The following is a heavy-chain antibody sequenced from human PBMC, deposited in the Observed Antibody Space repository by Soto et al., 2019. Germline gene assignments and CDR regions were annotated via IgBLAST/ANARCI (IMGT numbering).Heavy chain of an antibody. CDR3: ARESADTAMGNGLGSYDY. CDR2: IIPIFGTA. D-gene: IGHD5-18*01. CDR1: GGTFSSYA. J-gene: IGHJ4*02. V-gene: IGHV1-69*13. Sequence: GASVKVSCKASGGTFSSYAISWVRQAPGQGLEWMGGIIPIFGTANYAQKFQGRVTITADESTSTAYMELSSLRSEDTAVYYCARESADTAMGNGLGSYDYWGQGTLVTVSS.